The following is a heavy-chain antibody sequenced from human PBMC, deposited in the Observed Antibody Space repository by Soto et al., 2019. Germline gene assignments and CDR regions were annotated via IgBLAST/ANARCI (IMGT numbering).Heavy chain of an antibody. Sequence: ASVKVSCKASGYTFTSYGISWVRQAPGQGLEWMGWISAYNGNTNYAQKLQGRVTMTTDTSTSTAYMELRSLRSDDTAVYYCAIDAPLRGSYYFDYRGQGTLLTVSS. J-gene: IGHJ4*02. CDR1: GYTFTSYG. CDR2: ISAYNGNT. D-gene: IGHD1-26*01. CDR3: AIDAPLRGSYYFDY. V-gene: IGHV1-18*01.